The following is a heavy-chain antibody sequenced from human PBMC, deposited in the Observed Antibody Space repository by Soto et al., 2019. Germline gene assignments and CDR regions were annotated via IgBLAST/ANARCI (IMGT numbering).Heavy chain of an antibody. CDR3: AKDDQTDFMHNWFDS. J-gene: IGHJ5*01. V-gene: IGHV3-48*02. Sequence: EVQLVESGGGLVQPGGSLRLSCATSGFSFSTYSMNWVRQAPGKGLEWVSYISNSGTTIFYADSVKGRFTIARDNAKNSLYLQMNSLRDEDSAVYYCAKDDQTDFMHNWFDSWGQGTLVTVSS. CDR1: GFSFSTYS. D-gene: IGHD3-16*01. CDR2: ISNSGTTI.